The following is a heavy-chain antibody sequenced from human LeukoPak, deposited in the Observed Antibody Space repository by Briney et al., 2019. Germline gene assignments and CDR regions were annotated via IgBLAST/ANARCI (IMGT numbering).Heavy chain of an antibody. CDR2: ISYDGSNK. J-gene: IGHJ5*02. Sequence: GGSLRLSCAASGFSFSSYGMHWVRQAPGKGLEWVAVISYDGSNKYYADSVKGRFTISRDNSKNTLYLQMNSLRAEDTAVYYCAKESDPYYYDSSGPLSPWGQGTLVTVSS. CDR3: AKESDPYYYDSSGPLSP. V-gene: IGHV3-30*18. CDR1: GFSFSSYG. D-gene: IGHD3-22*01.